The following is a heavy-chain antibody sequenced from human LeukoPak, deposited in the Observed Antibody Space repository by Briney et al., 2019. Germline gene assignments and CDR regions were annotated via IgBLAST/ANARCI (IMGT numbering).Heavy chain of an antibody. J-gene: IGHJ5*02. Sequence: SETLSLTCTVSGGSISSGDYYWSWIRQPPGKGLEWIGYIYYSGSTYYNPSLKSRVTISVDTSKNQFSLKLSSVTAADTAVYYCARMESVVPAAGSWFDPWGQGTLVTVSS. D-gene: IGHD2-2*01. CDR2: IYYSGST. CDR1: GGSISSGDYY. CDR3: ARMESVVPAAGSWFDP. V-gene: IGHV4-30-4*01.